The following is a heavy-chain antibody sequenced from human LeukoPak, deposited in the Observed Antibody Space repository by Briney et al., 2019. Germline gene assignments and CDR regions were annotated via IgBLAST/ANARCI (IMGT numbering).Heavy chain of an antibody. J-gene: IGHJ6*02. CDR3: AKDHCSSTSCYGDDYYYGMDV. V-gene: IGHV3-23*01. CDR1: GFTFSSYA. CDR2: ISGSGGST. Sequence: VGSLRLSCAASGFTFSSYATSWVRQGPRKGLGWGSAISGSGGSTYYAASVKGRYTISRDNSKNTMYLQMNSLRAEAAAVYYCAKDHCSSTSCYGDDYYYGMDVWGQGTTVTVSS. D-gene: IGHD2-2*01.